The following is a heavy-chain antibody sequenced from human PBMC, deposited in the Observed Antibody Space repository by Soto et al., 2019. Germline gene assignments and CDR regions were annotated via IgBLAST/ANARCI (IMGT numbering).Heavy chain of an antibody. D-gene: IGHD1-1*01. CDR1: GGSFSGYY. CDR3: ARDNTTGRFDC. V-gene: IGHV4-34*01. J-gene: IGHJ4*02. CDR2: INHSGST. Sequence: QVQLQQWGAGLLKPSETLSLTCAVYGGSFSGYYWTWIRQPPWTGLEWIGEINHSGSTNYNPSLKSRVTISVDTYKNQFSPKLTSVTAADTAVYYCARDNTTGRFDCWGPGPLVTVSS.